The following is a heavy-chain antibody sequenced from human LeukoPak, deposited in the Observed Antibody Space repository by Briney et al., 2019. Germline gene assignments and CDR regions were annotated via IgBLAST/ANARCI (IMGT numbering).Heavy chain of an antibody. D-gene: IGHD3-3*01. J-gene: IGHJ5*02. Sequence: ASVKVSCKASGYTFTSYDINWVRQAPGQGLEWMGIINPSGGSTSYAQKFQGRVTMTRDTSTSTVYMELSSPRSEDTAVYYCARGITIFGAGNNWFDPWGQGTLVTVSS. CDR1: GYTFTSYD. V-gene: IGHV1-46*01. CDR3: ARGITIFGAGNNWFDP. CDR2: INPSGGST.